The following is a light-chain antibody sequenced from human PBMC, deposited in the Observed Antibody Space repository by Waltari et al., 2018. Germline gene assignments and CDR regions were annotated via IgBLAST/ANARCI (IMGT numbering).Light chain of an antibody. V-gene: IGKV3-11*01. CDR2: DAS. J-gene: IGKJ4*01. Sequence: EIVLTQSPATLSLSPGQRATLSCRASESIASHLAWFRQKPGQPPRLLTYDASTRATGIPARFSGSGFGTDFTLTISSLEPEDFAVYFCQQGSMWPLTFGGGTKVEIK. CDR1: ESIASH. CDR3: QQGSMWPLT.